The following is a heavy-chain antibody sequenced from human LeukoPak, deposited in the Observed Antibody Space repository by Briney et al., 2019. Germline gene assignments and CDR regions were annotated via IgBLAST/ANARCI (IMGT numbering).Heavy chain of an antibody. CDR2: IYYSGST. D-gene: IGHD2-2*01. CDR3: RADIVVVPAAMSGAFDI. Sequence: SETLSLTCTVSGGSISSYYWSWIRQPPGKGLEWIGYIYYSGSTNYNPSLKSRVTISVDTSKNQFSLKLSSVTAADTAVYYCRADIVVVPAAMSGAFDIWGQGTMVTVSS. J-gene: IGHJ3*02. CDR1: GGSISSYY. V-gene: IGHV4-59*08.